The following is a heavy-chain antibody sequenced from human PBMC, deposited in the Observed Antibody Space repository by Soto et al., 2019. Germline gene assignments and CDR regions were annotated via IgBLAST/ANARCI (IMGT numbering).Heavy chain of an antibody. CDR1: GFTFSSYA. V-gene: IGHV3-23*01. CDR3: AKDRFPYCGGDCYPNFDH. D-gene: IGHD2-21*01. CDR2: ISGSGGTT. Sequence: EVQLLESGGGLGQPGGSLRLSCAASGFTFSSYAMSWVRQAPGKGLEWVSSISGSGGTTYYADSVKGRFTISRDNSKNPRYLHMNSLSAEDTAIYYCAKDRFPYCGGDCYPNFDHWGQGTLVPVSS. J-gene: IGHJ4*02.